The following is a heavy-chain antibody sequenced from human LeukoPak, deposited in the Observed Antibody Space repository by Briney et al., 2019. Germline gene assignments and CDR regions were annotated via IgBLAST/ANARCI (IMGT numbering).Heavy chain of an antibody. D-gene: IGHD6-6*01. J-gene: IGHJ4*02. CDR3: ARGIAARLSYFDY. V-gene: IGHV3-66*01. Sequence: GGSLRLSCAASGFTVSSNYMSWVRQAPGKGLEWVSVIYSGGSTYYADSVKGRFTISRDNSKNTLYLQMNSLRAEDTAAYYCARGIAARLSYFDYWGQGTLVTVSS. CDR2: IYSGGST. CDR1: GFTVSSNY.